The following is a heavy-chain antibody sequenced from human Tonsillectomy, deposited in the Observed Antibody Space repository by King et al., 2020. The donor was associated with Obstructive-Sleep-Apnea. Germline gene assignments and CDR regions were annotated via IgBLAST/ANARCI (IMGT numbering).Heavy chain of an antibody. J-gene: IGHJ1*01. Sequence: VQLQESGPGLVKPSETLSLTCTVSGGSITSYYWSWIRQPPGKGLEWIGFVHYSGSTRYNPSLQSRVAISTDRSKNQFSLRLSSVTAADAAVYYCARSDSRDKIEYFQHWGQGALVTVSP. CDR1: GGSITSYY. CDR3: ARSDSRDKIEYFQH. CDR2: VHYSGST. D-gene: IGHD2-15*01. V-gene: IGHV4-59*01.